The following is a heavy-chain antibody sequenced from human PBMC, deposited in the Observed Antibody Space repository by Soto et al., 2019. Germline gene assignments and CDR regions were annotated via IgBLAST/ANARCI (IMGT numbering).Heavy chain of an antibody. V-gene: IGHV1-69*13. Sequence: SLKVSCNASGGTFSSYAISWVRQAPGQGLEWMGVIIPIFGTANYAQKFQGRVTITADESTSTAYMELSSLRSEDTAVYYCARSGIVVVPDAKLYGMDVWGQGTTVTVXS. CDR2: IIPIFGTA. CDR3: ARSGIVVVPDAKLYGMDV. J-gene: IGHJ6*02. D-gene: IGHD2-2*01. CDR1: GGTFSSYA.